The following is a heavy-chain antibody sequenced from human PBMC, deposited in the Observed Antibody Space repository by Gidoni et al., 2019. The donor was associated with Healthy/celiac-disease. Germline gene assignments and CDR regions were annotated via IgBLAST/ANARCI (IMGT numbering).Heavy chain of an antibody. D-gene: IGHD2-2*01. CDR3: AKFGVCSSTSCYAGYYYGMDV. CDR1: GFPFSSYA. CDR2: IIGSGGST. Sequence: EVQLLESGGGLVQPGGSLRLSCAASGFPFSSYAMSWVRQAPGKGLEWVSAIIGSGGSTYYADSVKGRFTISRDNSKNTLYLQMNSLRAEDTAVYYCAKFGVCSSTSCYAGYYYGMDVWGQGTTVTVSS. V-gene: IGHV3-23*01. J-gene: IGHJ6*02.